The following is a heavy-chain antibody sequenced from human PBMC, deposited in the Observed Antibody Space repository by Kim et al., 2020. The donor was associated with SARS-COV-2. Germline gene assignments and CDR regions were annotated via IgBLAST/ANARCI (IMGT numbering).Heavy chain of an antibody. D-gene: IGHD1-26*01. CDR3: AKDRSGSLVPYYFDS. J-gene: IGHJ4*01. CDR1: GFTFSTFG. V-gene: IGHV3-30*18. CDR2: ILFDGSDD. Sequence: GGSLRLSCAASGFTFSTFGMHWVRQAPGKGLEWVAFILFDGSDDSYADSVRGRFNISRDNSKNTVYLQMNSLRPEDTAVYYCAKDRSGSLVPYYFDSWG.